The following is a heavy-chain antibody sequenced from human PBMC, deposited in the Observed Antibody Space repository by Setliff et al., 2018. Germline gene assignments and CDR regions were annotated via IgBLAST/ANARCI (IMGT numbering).Heavy chain of an antibody. V-gene: IGHV4-61*02. J-gene: IGHJ5*02. CDR2: VYTSGST. D-gene: IGHD3-22*01. Sequence: PSETLSLTCTVSGDSISNDTYYWSWIRQPAGKGLEWIGRVYTSGSTNYNPSLNSRVTISLDTSKNQFSLKLISVTAADTAVYYCARVAGSGYLDRCFDPWGRGTLVTVSS. CDR3: ARVAGSGYLDRCFDP. CDR1: GDSISNDTYY.